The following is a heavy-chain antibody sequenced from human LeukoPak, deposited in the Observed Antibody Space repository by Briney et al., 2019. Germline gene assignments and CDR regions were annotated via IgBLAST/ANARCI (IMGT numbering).Heavy chain of an antibody. D-gene: IGHD6-19*01. J-gene: IGHJ4*02. CDR1: GFTFSSYE. CDR3: AREASYSSGWYGY. V-gene: IGHV3-48*03. CDR2: ISSSGSTI. Sequence: GGSLRLSCAASGFTFSSYEMNWVRQAPGKGLEWVSYISSSGSTIYYADSVKGRFTISRDNAKNSLYLQMNSLRAEDTAVYYCAREASYSSGWYGYRGQGTLVTVSS.